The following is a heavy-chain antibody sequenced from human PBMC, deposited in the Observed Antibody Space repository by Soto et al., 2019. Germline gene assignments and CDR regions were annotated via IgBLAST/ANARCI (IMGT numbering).Heavy chain of an antibody. J-gene: IGHJ4*02. CDR1: GGSFSGYY. V-gene: IGHV4-34*01. D-gene: IGHD3-10*01. CDR2: INHSGST. Sequence: SETLSLTCAVYGGSFSGYYWSWIRQPPGKGLEWIGEINHSGSTNYNPSLKSRVTISVDTSKNQFSLKLSSVTAADTAVYYCARGRYYGSGRSFDDYWGQGTLVTVSS. CDR3: ARGRYYGSGRSFDDY.